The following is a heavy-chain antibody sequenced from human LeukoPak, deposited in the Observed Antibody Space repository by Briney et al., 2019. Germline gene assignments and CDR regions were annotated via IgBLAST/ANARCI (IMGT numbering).Heavy chain of an antibody. CDR2: INPNSGVT. J-gene: IGHJ4*02. V-gene: IGHV1-2*02. Sequence: GASVKVSCKASGYTFTGYYIHWVRQAPGQGLKWMGWINPNSGVTKYAQMFQDRVTMTRDTSITTAYMDLSRLTSDDTAVYYCATGGRISGSYYYFDNWGQGSLVTVSS. D-gene: IGHD3-10*01. CDR3: ATGGRISGSYYYFDN. CDR1: GYTFTGYY.